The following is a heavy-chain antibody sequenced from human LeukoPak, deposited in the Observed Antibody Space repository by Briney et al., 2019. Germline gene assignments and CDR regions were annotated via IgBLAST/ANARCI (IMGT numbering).Heavy chain of an antibody. CDR2: ISAYNGNT. Sequence: ASVKVSCKASGATFGSHSISWVRQAPGQGLEWMGAISAYNGNTNYAQKLQGRVTMTTDTSTSTAYMELRSLRSDDTAVYYCARDRGYCSSTSCYRILNYWGQGTLVTVSS. CDR1: GATFGSHS. V-gene: IGHV1-18*01. CDR3: ARDRGYCSSTSCYRILNY. D-gene: IGHD2-2*01. J-gene: IGHJ4*02.